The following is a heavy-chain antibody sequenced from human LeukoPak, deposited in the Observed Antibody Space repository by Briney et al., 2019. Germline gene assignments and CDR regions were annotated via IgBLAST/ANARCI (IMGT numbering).Heavy chain of an antibody. V-gene: IGHV4-4*02. CDR2: IYHSGST. Sequence: PSGTLSLTCAVSGGSISSSNWWSWVRQPPGKGLEWIGEIYHSGSTNYNPSLKSRVTISVDKSKNQFSLRLTSVTAADTAVYYCASKTYGSGSYFPPYFDYWGQGTLVTVSS. CDR3: ASKTYGSGSYFPPYFDY. CDR1: GGSISSSNW. D-gene: IGHD3-10*01. J-gene: IGHJ4*02.